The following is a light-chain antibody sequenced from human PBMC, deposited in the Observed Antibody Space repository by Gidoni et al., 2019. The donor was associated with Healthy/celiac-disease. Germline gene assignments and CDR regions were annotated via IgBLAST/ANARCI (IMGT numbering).Light chain of an antibody. CDR3: QQYGSSPP. CDR2: AAS. Sequence: DIQMTQSPSSLSASVGDRVTITCRASQSISSYLNWYQQKPGKAPKLLIYAASSLQSGVPSRFSGSGSGTDFTLTISSLEPEDFAVYYCQQYGSSPPFGPGTKVDIK. V-gene: IGKV1-39*01. J-gene: IGKJ3*01. CDR1: QSISSY.